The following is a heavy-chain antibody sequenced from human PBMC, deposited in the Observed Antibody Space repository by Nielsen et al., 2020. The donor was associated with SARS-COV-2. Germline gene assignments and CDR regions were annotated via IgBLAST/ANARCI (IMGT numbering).Heavy chain of an antibody. Sequence: GESLKISCAASGFTFSSYAMSWVRQAPGKGLEWVSAISGSGGSTYYADSVKGRFTISRDNSKNTLYLQMNSLRAEDTAVYYCAKDQDYYYDSSGYYYYWGQGTLVTVSS. D-gene: IGHD3-22*01. CDR2: ISGSGGST. CDR1: GFTFSSYA. CDR3: AKDQDYYYDSSGYYYY. V-gene: IGHV3-23*01. J-gene: IGHJ4*02.